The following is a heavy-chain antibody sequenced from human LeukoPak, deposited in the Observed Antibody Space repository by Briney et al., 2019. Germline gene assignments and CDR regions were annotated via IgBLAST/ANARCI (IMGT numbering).Heavy chain of an antibody. CDR1: GFTVSSNY. Sequence: GSLRLSCAASGFTVSSNYMSWVRQAPGKGLEWIGEINHSGSTNYNPSLKSRVTISVDTSKNQFSLKLSSVTAADTAVYYCARGAVAAAGSDYWGQGTLVTVSS. D-gene: IGHD6-13*01. V-gene: IGHV4-34*01. CDR3: ARGAVAAAGSDY. J-gene: IGHJ4*02. CDR2: INHSGST.